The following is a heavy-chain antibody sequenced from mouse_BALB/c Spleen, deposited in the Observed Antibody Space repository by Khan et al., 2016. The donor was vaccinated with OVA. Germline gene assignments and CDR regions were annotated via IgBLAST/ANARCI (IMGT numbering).Heavy chain of an antibody. Sequence: QIQLVQSGPELKKPGETVKISCKASGYTFTDYVMNWVKQSPGKGLKWMGWINTYTGEPTYADDFKGRFAFSLETSASTAYLQINSHKNEDTATYFCTRFHGGYWGQGTTLTVSS. J-gene: IGHJ2*01. CDR2: INTYTGEP. CDR3: TRFHGGY. V-gene: IGHV9-3-1*01. CDR1: GYTFTDYV.